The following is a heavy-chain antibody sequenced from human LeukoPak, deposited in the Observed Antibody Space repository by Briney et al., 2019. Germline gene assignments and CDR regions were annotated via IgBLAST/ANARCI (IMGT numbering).Heavy chain of an antibody. Sequence: PGGSLRLSCAASGFTFSGSAMHWVRQASGKGLEWVGRIRSKTNSYATSYAASVKGRFALSRDDSKNTAYLQMNSLKTEDTAVYYCIRYNVGFESWGQGTLVTVSS. V-gene: IGHV3-73*01. J-gene: IGHJ4*02. CDR2: IRSKTNSYAT. CDR1: GFTFSGSA. CDR3: IRYNVGFES. D-gene: IGHD1-1*01.